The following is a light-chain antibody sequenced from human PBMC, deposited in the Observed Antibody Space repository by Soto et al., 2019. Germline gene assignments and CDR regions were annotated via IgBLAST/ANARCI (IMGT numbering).Light chain of an antibody. V-gene: IGLV2-14*01. J-gene: IGLJ1*01. CDR3: SSYTNINTRACV. CDR1: SSDVGIYNY. Sequence: QSALTQPASVSGSPGQSIAISCTGSSSDVGIYNYVSWYQQHPGKVPKLIIYEVTNRPSGVSNRFSGSKSGNTASLTISGLQAEDEADYYCSSYTNINTRACVFGTGTKVTVL. CDR2: EVT.